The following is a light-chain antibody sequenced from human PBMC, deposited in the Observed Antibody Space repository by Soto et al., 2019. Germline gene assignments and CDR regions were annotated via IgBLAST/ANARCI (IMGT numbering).Light chain of an antibody. CDR3: QQYGTSPIT. CDR2: GAS. Sequence: ENVLTQSPGTLSLSPGERATLSCRASQTVSSYLTWYQQRPGHAPRLLIYGASKRATGIPGRFSGSGSGTDFTLTISRLEPEDFALYYCQQYGTSPITFGQGTRLEIK. J-gene: IGKJ5*01. V-gene: IGKV3-20*01. CDR1: QTVSSY.